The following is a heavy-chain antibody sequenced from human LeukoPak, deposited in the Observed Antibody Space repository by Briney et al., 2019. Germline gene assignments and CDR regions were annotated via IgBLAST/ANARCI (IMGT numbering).Heavy chain of an antibody. CDR2: FSDSGGST. J-gene: IGHJ2*01. CDR3: AKLMDYYRDSGAYWYFDL. V-gene: IGHV3-23*01. CDR1: GFTFGAYA. D-gene: IGHD4-17*01. Sequence: GGSRSLSLEAVGFTFGAYALGGVAQAQGKGPKGFQLFSDSGGSTYYADSVKGRFTISRDNSKNTLYLQMNSLRAEDTAVYYCAKLMDYYRDSGAYWYFDLSGRGTLVTVFS.